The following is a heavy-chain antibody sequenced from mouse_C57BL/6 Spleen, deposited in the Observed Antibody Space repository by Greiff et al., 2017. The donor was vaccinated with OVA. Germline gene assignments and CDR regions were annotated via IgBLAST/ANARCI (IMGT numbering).Heavy chain of an antibody. CDR3: AREDYGNYGY. J-gene: IGHJ2*01. CDR1: GYAFSSYW. Sequence: VMLVESGAELVKPGASVKISCKASGYAFSSYWMNWVKQRPGKGLEWIGQIYPGDGDTNYNGKFKGKATLTADKSSSTAYMQLSSLTSEDSAVYFCAREDYGNYGYWGQGTTLTVSS. D-gene: IGHD2-1*01. CDR2: IYPGDGDT. V-gene: IGHV1-80*01.